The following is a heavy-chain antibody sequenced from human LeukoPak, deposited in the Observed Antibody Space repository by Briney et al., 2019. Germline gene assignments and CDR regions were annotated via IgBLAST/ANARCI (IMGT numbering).Heavy chain of an antibody. CDR2: IFPGDSDT. Sequence: PGESLKISCKGSGYSFTSYWIGWVRQKPGKGLEWMGIIFPGDSDTRYSPSFQGQVTISADKSISTAYLQWSSLKASDTAMYYCVRGGADMATTIDYWGQGTLVTVPS. CDR1: GYSFTSYW. J-gene: IGHJ4*02. CDR3: VRGGADMATTIDY. V-gene: IGHV5-51*01. D-gene: IGHD5-24*01.